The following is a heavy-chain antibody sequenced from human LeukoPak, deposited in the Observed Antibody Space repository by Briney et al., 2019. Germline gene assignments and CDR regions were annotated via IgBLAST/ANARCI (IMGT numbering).Heavy chain of an antibody. D-gene: IGHD1-1*01. CDR2: INHSGST. Sequence: PSETLSLTCAVYGGSFSGYYWSWIRQPPGKGLEWIGEINHSGSTNYNPSLKSRVTISVDTSKNQFSLKLGSVTAADTAVYYCARGGVRQPIDYWGQGTLVTVSS. CDR1: GGSFSGYY. J-gene: IGHJ4*02. V-gene: IGHV4-34*01. CDR3: ARGGVRQPIDY.